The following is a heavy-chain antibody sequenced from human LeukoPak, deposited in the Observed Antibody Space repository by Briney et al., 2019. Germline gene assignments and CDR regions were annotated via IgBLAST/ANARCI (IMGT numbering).Heavy chain of an antibody. Sequence: ASVKVSCKASGYTFTSYYMHWVRQAPGQGLEWMGIINPSGGSTSYAQKLQGRVTMTTDTSTSTAYMELRSLRSDDTAVYYCARDVAVYSSGRGSGGYWGQGTLVTVSS. D-gene: IGHD6-19*01. CDR2: INPSGGST. CDR1: GYTFTSYY. CDR3: ARDVAVYSSGRGSGGY. V-gene: IGHV1-46*01. J-gene: IGHJ4*02.